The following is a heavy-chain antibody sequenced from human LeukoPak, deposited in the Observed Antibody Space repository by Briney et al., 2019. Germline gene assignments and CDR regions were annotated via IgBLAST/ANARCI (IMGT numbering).Heavy chain of an antibody. CDR3: ASSTVVAFDAFDI. J-gene: IGHJ3*02. D-gene: IGHD4-23*01. Sequence: SETLSLTCTVSGGSIGSYYWSWIRQPPGKGLEWIGYIYYSGSTNYNPSLKSRVTISVDTSKNQFSLKLSSVTAADTAVYYGASSTVVAFDAFDIWGQGTMVTVSS. CDR1: GGSIGSYY. CDR2: IYYSGST. V-gene: IGHV4-59*01.